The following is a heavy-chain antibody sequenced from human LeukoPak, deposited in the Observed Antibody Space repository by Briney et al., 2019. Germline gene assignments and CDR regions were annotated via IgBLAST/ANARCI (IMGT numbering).Heavy chain of an antibody. CDR3: ARAPSRAPNVWFDP. Sequence: PSETLSLTCTVSGGSISSYYWSWIRQPPGKGLEWIGYIYYSGSTDYNPFLKSRVTISVDTSKNQFSLKLSSATAADTAVYYCARAPSRAPNVWFDPWGQGTLVTVSS. V-gene: IGHV4-59*01. J-gene: IGHJ5*02. CDR2: IYYSGST. CDR1: GGSISSYY.